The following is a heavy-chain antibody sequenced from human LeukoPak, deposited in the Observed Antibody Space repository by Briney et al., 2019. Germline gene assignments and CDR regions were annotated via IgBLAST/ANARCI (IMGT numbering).Heavy chain of an antibody. V-gene: IGHV4-59*01. CDR2: IYYSGST. CDR3: ARGWLWFGLDV. D-gene: IGHD3-10*01. CDR1: GGSISSYY. J-gene: IGHJ6*04. Sequence: SETLSLTCTASGGSISSYYWSWIRQPPGKGLEWIGYIYYSGSTNYNPSLKSRVTISVDTSKNQFPLKLSSVTAADTAVYYCARGWLWFGLDVWGKGTTVTVSS.